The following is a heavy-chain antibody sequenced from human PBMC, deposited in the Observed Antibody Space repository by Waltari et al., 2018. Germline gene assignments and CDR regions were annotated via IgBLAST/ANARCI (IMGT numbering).Heavy chain of an antibody. V-gene: IGHV1-2*06. Sequence: QVQLVQSGAEVKKPGASVKVSCKASGYTFTGYYMHWVRQAPGQGLEWMGRINPNSGGTNYAQKFQGRVTMTRDTSISTAYMELSRLRSDDTAVYYCARVYRWLTAGNSDFDYWGQGTLVTVSS. CDR2: INPNSGGT. J-gene: IGHJ4*02. CDR1: GYTFTGYY. D-gene: IGHD6-19*01. CDR3: ARVYRWLTAGNSDFDY.